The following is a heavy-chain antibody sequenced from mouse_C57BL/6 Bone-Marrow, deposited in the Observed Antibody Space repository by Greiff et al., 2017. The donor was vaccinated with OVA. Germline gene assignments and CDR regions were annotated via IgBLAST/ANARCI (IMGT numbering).Heavy chain of an antibody. CDR1: GYTFTSYW. J-gene: IGHJ2*01. CDR2: IHPNSGST. CDR3: ARPVCYYDYGYFDY. D-gene: IGHD2-4*01. Sequence: VQLQQPGAELVKPGASVKLSCKASGYTFTSYWMHWVKQRPGQGLEWIGMIHPNSGSTNYNEKFKSKATLTVDKSSSTAYMQLSSLTSEDSAVYYCARPVCYYDYGYFDYWGQGTTLTVSS. V-gene: IGHV1-64*01.